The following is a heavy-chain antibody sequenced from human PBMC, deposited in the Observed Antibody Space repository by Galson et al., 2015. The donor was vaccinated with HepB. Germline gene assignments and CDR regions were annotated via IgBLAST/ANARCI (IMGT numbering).Heavy chain of an antibody. J-gene: IGHJ4*02. Sequence: SLRLSCAASGFSFSSYTMNWVRQAPGKGLEWVSSISRSRNFIYYVDSVKGRFTISRDDAKNSLYLQTNSLRAEDTAVYYCARIFGELPNFDYWGQGTLVTVSS. CDR3: ARIFGELPNFDY. CDR1: GFSFSSYT. CDR2: ISRSRNFI. V-gene: IGHV3-21*01. D-gene: IGHD3-10*01.